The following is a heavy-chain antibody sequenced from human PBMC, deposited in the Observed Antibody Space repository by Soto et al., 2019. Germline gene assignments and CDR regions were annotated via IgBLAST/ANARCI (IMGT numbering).Heavy chain of an antibody. J-gene: IGHJ3*02. CDR1: GYTFTSYC. V-gene: IGHV1-18*01. CDR2: SSAYNGYT. CDR3: ARENIVVVVAATKGPGFGAFDI. D-gene: IGHD2-15*01. Sequence: GSVKVSCKSSGYTFTSYCISWVRQAPGHGLEGMGWSSAYNGYTNYAQKLQGRVTMTTDTSTSTAYMELRTMSSDDTAVYYCARENIVVVVAATKGPGFGAFDIWGQGTMVTVSS.